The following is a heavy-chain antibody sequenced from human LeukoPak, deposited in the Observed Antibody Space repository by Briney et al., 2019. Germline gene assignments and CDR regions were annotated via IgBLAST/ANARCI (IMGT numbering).Heavy chain of an antibody. Sequence: TTSETLSLTCAVYGGSFSGYYWSWIRQPPVKGLEWIGEINHSGSTNYNPSLKSRVTISVDMAKNQFSLKLSSVTAADTAVYYCTRIRYNLDYWGQGTLVSVSS. CDR1: GGSFSGYY. D-gene: IGHD1-1*01. V-gene: IGHV4-34*01. CDR3: TRIRYNLDY. J-gene: IGHJ4*02. CDR2: INHSGST.